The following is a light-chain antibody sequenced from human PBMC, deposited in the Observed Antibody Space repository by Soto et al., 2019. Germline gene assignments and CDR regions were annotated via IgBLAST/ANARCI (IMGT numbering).Light chain of an antibody. V-gene: IGLV4-69*01. Sequence: QSVLTQSPSASASLGASVKLTCTLSSGHSSYAIAWHQQQPEKGPRYLMKLNSDGSHSKGDGIPDRFSGSSSGAERYLTISSLQSEDEADYYCQTRGTGIVVFGGGTQLTVL. J-gene: IGLJ2*01. CDR3: QTRGTGIVV. CDR1: SGHSSYA. CDR2: LNSDGSH.